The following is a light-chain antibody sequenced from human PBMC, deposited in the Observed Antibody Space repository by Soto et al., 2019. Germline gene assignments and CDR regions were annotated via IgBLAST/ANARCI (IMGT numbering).Light chain of an antibody. CDR2: GVS. V-gene: IGKV3-11*01. CDR1: PSVSGY. Sequence: EIVLTQSPATLSLSPGERATLSCRASPSVSGYLAWYQQKPGQAPRLLIYGVSNRAPGIPARLSGSGSGTDFTLTISSLGPEDFAVYYCQQRSVWPPVIFGPGTKVDIK. J-gene: IGKJ3*01. CDR3: QQRSVWPPVI.